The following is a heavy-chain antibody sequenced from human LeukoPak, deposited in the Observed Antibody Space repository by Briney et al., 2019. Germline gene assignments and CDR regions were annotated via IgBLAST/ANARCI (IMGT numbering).Heavy chain of an antibody. CDR1: GYTFTGYY. J-gene: IGHJ6*03. CDR3: ARVPQGRYYYYYMDV. CDR2: INPNSGGT. V-gene: IGHV1-2*02. Sequence: ASVRVSCRASGYTFTGYYMHWVRQAPGQGLEWMGWINPNSGGTNYAQKFQGRVTMTRDTSISTAYMELSRLRSDDTAVYYCARVPQGRYYYYYMDVWGKGTTVTVSS.